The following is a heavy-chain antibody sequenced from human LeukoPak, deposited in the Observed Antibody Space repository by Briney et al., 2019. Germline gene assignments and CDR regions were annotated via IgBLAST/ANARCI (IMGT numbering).Heavy chain of an antibody. V-gene: IGHV4-31*03. Sequence: SETLSLTCTVSGGSISSGGYYWSWIRQHPGKGLEWIGYIFYSGSAYYNPSLKSRVTISVDTSENQFSLKLSSVTAADTAVYYCARVNYGSATKEDYWGQGTLVTVSS. CDR2: IFYSGSA. CDR3: ARVNYGSATKEDY. CDR1: GGSISSGGYY. D-gene: IGHD3-10*01. J-gene: IGHJ4*02.